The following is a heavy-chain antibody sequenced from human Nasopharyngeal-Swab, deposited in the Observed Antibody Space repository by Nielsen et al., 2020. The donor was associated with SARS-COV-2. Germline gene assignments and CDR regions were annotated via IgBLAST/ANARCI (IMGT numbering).Heavy chain of an antibody. V-gene: IGHV3-7*04. J-gene: IGHJ5*02. CDR3: ARDRSCSDP. Sequence: GGSLRLSCAVSGFIVSSTYMSWVRQAPGKGLEWVANIKQDESEKYYVDSVKGRFTISRDNAKNSLYLQMNSLRAEDTAVYYCARDRSCSDPWGQGTLVTVSS. D-gene: IGHD2-15*01. CDR2: IKQDESEK. CDR1: GFIVSSTY.